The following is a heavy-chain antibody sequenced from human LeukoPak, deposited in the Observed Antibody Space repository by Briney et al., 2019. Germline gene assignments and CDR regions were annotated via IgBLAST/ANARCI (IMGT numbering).Heavy chain of an antibody. Sequence: SETLSLTCTVSGGSINNYYWSWIRQPAEKGLEWIGRMSCSGSTNYNPSLKSRVTMSVDTSKNQFSLKLRSVTAADTVVYCCARDEGGPGAFDMWGPGTVVTVS. CDR2: MSCSGST. V-gene: IGHV4-4*07. J-gene: IGHJ3*02. D-gene: IGHD2-15*01. CDR3: ARDEGGPGAFDM. CDR1: GGSINNYY.